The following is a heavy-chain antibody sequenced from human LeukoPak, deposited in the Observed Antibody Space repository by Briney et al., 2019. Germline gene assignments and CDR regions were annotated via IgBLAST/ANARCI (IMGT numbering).Heavy chain of an antibody. CDR2: IYPGDSDT. Sequence: GESLKISCKGSGYSFTSYWIGWVRQMPGKGLEWMGIIYPGDSDTRYSLSFQGQVTISADKSISTAYLQWSSLKASDTAMYYCARHIRYYCYYMDVWGKGTTVTVSS. CDR1: GYSFTSYW. V-gene: IGHV5-51*01. J-gene: IGHJ6*03. CDR3: ARHIRYYCYYMDV.